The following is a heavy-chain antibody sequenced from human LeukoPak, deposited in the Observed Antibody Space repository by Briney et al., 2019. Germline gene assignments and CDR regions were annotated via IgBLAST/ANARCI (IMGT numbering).Heavy chain of an antibody. J-gene: IGHJ4*02. CDR2: ISGSGGST. CDR3: AKNKYGCSSTSCYGLDY. D-gene: IGHD2-2*01. CDR1: GFTFSSYG. V-gene: IGHV3-23*01. Sequence: GGSLRLSCAASGFTFSSYGMSWVRQAPGKGLEGVSAISGSGGSTYYADSVKGRFTISRDNSKNTLYLQMNSLRAEDTAVYYCAKNKYGCSSTSCYGLDYWGQGTLVTVSS.